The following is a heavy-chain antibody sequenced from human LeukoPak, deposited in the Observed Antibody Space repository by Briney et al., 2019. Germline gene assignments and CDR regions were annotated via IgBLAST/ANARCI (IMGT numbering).Heavy chain of an antibody. CDR3: ARKAQTGSHSGPFDI. V-gene: IGHV3-48*04. D-gene: IGHD1-26*01. CDR2: ISTDSLTI. J-gene: IGHJ3*02. Sequence: GGSLRLSCAASGFTFSSHAMNWVRQAPGKGLEWISSISTDSLTIKYADFVSGQFTISRDNAEHLLFLQMNSLRAEDTAVYYCARKAQTGSHSGPFDIWGQGTLVTVSS. CDR1: GFTFSSHA.